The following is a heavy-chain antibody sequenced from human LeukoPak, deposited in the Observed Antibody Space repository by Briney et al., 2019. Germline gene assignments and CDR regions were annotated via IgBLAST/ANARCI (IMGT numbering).Heavy chain of an antibody. CDR3: AKTSGWYYFDY. D-gene: IGHD6-19*01. Sequence: GGSLRLSCAASGFTFSSYGMHWVRQAPGKGLEWVAAIWPDGINKDYADSVKGRFTISRDNSKNILYLQMNSLRAEDTAVYYCAKTSGWYYFDYWGQGTLVTVSS. CDR2: IWPDGINK. V-gene: IGHV3-30*02. CDR1: GFTFSSYG. J-gene: IGHJ4*02.